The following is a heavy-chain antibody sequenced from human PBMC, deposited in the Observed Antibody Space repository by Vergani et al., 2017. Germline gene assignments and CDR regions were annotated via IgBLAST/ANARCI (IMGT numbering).Heavy chain of an antibody. CDR3: AREGSSGWYSRGPVDY. D-gene: IGHD6-19*01. CDR2: ISSSSSYI. J-gene: IGHJ4*02. CDR1: GFTFSSYS. Sequence: EVQLVESGGGLVKPGGSLRLSCAASGFTFSSYSMNWVRQAPGKGLEWVSSISSSSSYIYYADSVKGRFTISRDNAKNSLYLQMNSLRAEDTAVYYCAREGSSGWYSRGPVDYWGQGTLVTVSS. V-gene: IGHV3-21*01.